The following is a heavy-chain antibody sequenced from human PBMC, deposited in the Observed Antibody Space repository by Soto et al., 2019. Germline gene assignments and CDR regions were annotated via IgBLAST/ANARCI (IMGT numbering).Heavy chain of an antibody. J-gene: IGHJ6*02. CDR2: IKSKTDGGTT. D-gene: IGHD6-19*01. V-gene: IGHV3-15*01. Sequence: PGGSLRLSCAASGFIFSNAWMSWVRQAPGKGLEWVGRIKSKTDGGTTDYAAPVKGRFTISRDNAKNSLYLQMNSLRAEDTAVYYCAREQWLVLGYYYYGMDVWGQGTTVTVSS. CDR3: AREQWLVLGYYYYGMDV. CDR1: GFIFSNAW.